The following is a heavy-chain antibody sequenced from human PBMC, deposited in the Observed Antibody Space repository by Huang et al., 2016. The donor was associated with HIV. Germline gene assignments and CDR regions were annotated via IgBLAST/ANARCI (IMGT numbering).Heavy chain of an antibody. J-gene: IGHJ3*01. D-gene: IGHD5-12*01. CDR2: ITNDGSSR. V-gene: IGHV3-30-3*01. CDR3: TREYTVAGAFDL. Sequence: QVQLVESGGGVVQPGRSLSLSCAASGFSFANYAMHWVGQAPGKRLEWVTFITNDGSSRYYADSVKGRFTISRDNFKNALYLQMNRLRGDDTAVYYCTREYTVAGAFDLWGQGTMVTVSS. CDR1: GFSFANYA.